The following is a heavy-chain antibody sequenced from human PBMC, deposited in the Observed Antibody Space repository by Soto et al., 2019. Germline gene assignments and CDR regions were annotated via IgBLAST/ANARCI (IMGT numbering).Heavy chain of an antibody. CDR1: GFTFSSYS. Sequence: GGSLRLSCAASGFTFSSYSMNWVRQAPGKGLEWVSSISSSSSYIYYADSVKGRFTISRDNAKNSLYLQMNSLRAEDTAVYYCASVFTFGGVYNWFDPWGQGTLVTVSS. CDR3: ASVFTFGGVYNWFDP. V-gene: IGHV3-21*01. D-gene: IGHD3-16*01. CDR2: ISSSSSYI. J-gene: IGHJ5*02.